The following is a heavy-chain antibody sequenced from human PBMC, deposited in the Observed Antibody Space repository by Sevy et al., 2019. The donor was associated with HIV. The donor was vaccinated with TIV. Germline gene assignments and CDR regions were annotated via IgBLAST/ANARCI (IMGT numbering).Heavy chain of an antibody. CDR3: ARDLTEYSSSSKYYFDY. CDR2: ISSSNNYM. CDR1: GFTFSSYS. D-gene: IGHD6-6*01. J-gene: IGHJ4*02. Sequence: GGSLRLSCAASGFTFSSYSMNWVRQAPGKGLEWVSSISSSNNYMYNADSLKGRFTISRDNAKNSQYLQMNSLRAEDTAVYYCARDLTEYSSSSKYYFDYWGQGILVTVSS. V-gene: IGHV3-21*01.